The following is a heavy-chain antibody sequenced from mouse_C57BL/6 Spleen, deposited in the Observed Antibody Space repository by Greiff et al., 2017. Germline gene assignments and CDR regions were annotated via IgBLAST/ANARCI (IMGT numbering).Heavy chain of an antibody. CDR1: GYTFTDYY. CDR2: IYPGSGNT. J-gene: IGHJ1*03. V-gene: IGHV1-84*01. D-gene: IGHD2-3*01. CDR3: ARSRWSWYFDV. Sequence: VQGVESGPELVKPGASVKISCKASGYTFTDYYINWVKQRPGQGLEWIGWIYPGSGNTKYNEKFKGKATLTVDTSSSTAYMQLSSLTSEDAAVYYCARSRWSWYFDVWGTGTTVTVSS.